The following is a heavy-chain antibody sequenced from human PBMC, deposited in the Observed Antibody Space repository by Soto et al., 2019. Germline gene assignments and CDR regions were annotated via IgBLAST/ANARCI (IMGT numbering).Heavy chain of an antibody. D-gene: IGHD3-22*01. CDR2: IYYSGST. J-gene: IGHJ2*01. V-gene: IGHV4-39*01. CDR3: ASLTYYYDSSGYYNWYFDL. Sequence: SETLSLTCTVSGGSISSSSYYWGWIRQPPGKGLEWIGSIYYSGSTYYNPSLKSRVTISVDTSKNQFSLKLSSVTAADTAVYYCASLTYYYDSSGYYNWYFDLWGRGTLVTSPQ. CDR1: GGSISSSSYY.